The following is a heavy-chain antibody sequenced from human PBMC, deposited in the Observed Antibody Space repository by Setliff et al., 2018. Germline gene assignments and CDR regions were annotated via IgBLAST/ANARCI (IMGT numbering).Heavy chain of an antibody. CDR3: AKSGDYSNRGHFDC. Sequence: ASVTVSCKASGYTFTNYYIHWVRQAPGQGLEWVGIINPSGGSTSYAQKFQGRVTMTRDTSTSTVYMELSSLRSEDTAMYLCAKSGDYSNRGHFDCWGQGTLVTVSS. J-gene: IGHJ4*02. D-gene: IGHD4-4*01. CDR2: INPSGGST. V-gene: IGHV1-46*03. CDR1: GYTFTNYY.